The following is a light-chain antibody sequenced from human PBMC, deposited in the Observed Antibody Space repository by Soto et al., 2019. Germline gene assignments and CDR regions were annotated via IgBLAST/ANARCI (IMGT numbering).Light chain of an antibody. CDR3: QQRSSWRPIN. J-gene: IGKJ5*01. CDR1: QSVSSY. CDR2: DAS. Sequence: EIVLTQSPATLSLSPGERATLSCRASQSVSSYLAWYQQKPGQAPRLLIYDASNRATGIPARFSGSGSGTDFTLTISSLEPEDFAVSYCQQRSSWRPINFGQGTRLEIK. V-gene: IGKV3-11*01.